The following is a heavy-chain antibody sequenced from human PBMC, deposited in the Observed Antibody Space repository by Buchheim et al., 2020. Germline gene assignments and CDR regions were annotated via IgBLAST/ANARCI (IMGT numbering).Heavy chain of an antibody. D-gene: IGHD6-6*01. CDR3: ARDRYAQNGYSSSN. CDR2: INPNSGGT. Sequence: QVQLVQSGAEVKKPGASVKVSCKASGYTFTGYYMHWVRQAPGQGLEWMGRINPNSGGTNYAQTFQGRFTMTRDTSISTAYMELSRLRSDDTAVYYCARDRYAQNGYSSSNWGQGTL. CDR1: GYTFTGYY. J-gene: IGHJ4*02. V-gene: IGHV1-2*06.